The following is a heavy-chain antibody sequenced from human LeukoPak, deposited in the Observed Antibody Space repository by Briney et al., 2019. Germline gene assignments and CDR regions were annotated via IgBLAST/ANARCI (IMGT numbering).Heavy chain of an antibody. V-gene: IGHV1-2*02. CDR1: GYTFTGYY. CDR2: ISPHTGGT. J-gene: IGHJ4*02. Sequence: ASVKVSCKASGYTFTGYYMHWVRQAPGQGLEWMGWISPHTGGTKYEQKFQDRVTMTRDTSISTAYMELSRLRSDDTAVYYCARAYCSGGSCYLLDYWGQGTLVTVSS. CDR3: ARAYCSGGSCYLLDY. D-gene: IGHD2-15*01.